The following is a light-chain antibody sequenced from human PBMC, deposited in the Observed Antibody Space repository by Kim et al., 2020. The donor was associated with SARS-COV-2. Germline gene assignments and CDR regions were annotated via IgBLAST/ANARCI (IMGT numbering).Light chain of an antibody. CDR1: QSISSY. CDR2: AAT. CDR3: RQSYSTRRT. V-gene: IGKV1-39*01. Sequence: PSVGDTVTITCRASQSISSYLNWYQQIPGKAPKLLIYAATSLQSVVPSRFSGSGSGKHFTLTIRSLQPEDFASYYCRQSYSTRRTFGQGTKVDIK. J-gene: IGKJ1*01.